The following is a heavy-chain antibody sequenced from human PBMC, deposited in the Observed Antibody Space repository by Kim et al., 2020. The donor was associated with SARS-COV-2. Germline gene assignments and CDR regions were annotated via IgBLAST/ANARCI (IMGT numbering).Heavy chain of an antibody. V-gene: IGHV1-24*01. CDR1: GYTLTELS. Sequence: ASVKVSCKVSGYTLTELSMHWVRQAPGKGLEGMGGLDPEDGETIYAQKFQGRVTMTEDTSTDTAYMELSSLRSEDTAGYYCATDMSSSSYDFWSGFYYGMAVWGQGPTLTLSS. D-gene: IGHD3-3*01. CDR3: ATDMSSSSYDFWSGFYYGMAV. J-gene: IGHJ6*02. CDR2: LDPEDGET.